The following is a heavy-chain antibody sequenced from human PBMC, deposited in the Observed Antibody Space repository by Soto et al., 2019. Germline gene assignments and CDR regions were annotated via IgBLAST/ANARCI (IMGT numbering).Heavy chain of an antibody. Sequence: EVQLVESGGGLVQPGGSLKLSCAASGFTFSGSAVHWVRQASGKGLVWVGRIRSKANNYATAYAASVQGRFTIFRDDLKNTAYLQMNSLKTEDTAVSYCTNPQVYYGMDVWGQGTTVTVSS. CDR2: IRSKANNYAT. J-gene: IGHJ6*02. CDR3: TNPQVYYGMDV. CDR1: GFTFSGSA. V-gene: IGHV3-73*02.